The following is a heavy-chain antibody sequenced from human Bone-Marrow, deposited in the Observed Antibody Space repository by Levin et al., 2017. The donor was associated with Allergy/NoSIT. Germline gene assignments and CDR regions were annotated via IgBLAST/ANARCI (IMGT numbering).Heavy chain of an antibody. CDR2: LSISGGRS. D-gene: IGHD3-22*01. CDR1: GFTFSTVA. Sequence: GESLKISCAASGFTFSTVAMSWVRQAPGKGLEWVSGLSISGGRSFYADSVKGRFTISRDNSKNTLFLQMNSLRAEDTAIYYCAKRLYDRGDTQASDIWGQGTMVTVSS. J-gene: IGHJ3*02. V-gene: IGHV3-23*01. CDR3: AKRLYDRGDTQASDI.